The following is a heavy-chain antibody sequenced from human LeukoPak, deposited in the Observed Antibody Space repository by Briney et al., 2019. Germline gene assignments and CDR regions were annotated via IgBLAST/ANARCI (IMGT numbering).Heavy chain of an antibody. Sequence: SETLSLTCTVSGGSISSYYWSWIRQPAGKGLEWIGRIYTSGSTNYNPSLKSRVTISVDKSKNQFSLKLSSVTAADTAVYHCARVPYYDFWSGYLFDPWGQGTLVTVSS. D-gene: IGHD3-3*01. J-gene: IGHJ5*02. CDR2: IYTSGST. CDR1: GGSISSYY. V-gene: IGHV4-4*07. CDR3: ARVPYYDFWSGYLFDP.